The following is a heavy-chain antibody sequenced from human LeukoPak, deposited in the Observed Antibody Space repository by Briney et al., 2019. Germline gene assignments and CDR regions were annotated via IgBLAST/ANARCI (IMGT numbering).Heavy chain of an antibody. Sequence: PGGSLRLSCAASGFTFSSYGMSWVRQAPGKGLEWVSAISGSGGSTYYADSVKGRFTISRDNSKNTLYLQMNSLRAEDTAVYYCAKSFSPYYYYMDVWGKGTTVTISS. CDR3: AKSFSPYYYYMDV. CDR1: GFTFSSYG. J-gene: IGHJ6*03. V-gene: IGHV3-23*01. CDR2: ISGSGGST.